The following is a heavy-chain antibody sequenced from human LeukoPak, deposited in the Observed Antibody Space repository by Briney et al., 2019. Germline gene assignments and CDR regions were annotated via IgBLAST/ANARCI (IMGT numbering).Heavy chain of an antibody. CDR2: IYHSGST. V-gene: IGHV4-30-2*01. D-gene: IGHD2-2*01. Sequence: SETLSLTCAVSGVSISSGGYSWSWIRQPPGKGLEWIGYIYHSGSTYYNPSLKSRVTISVDRSKNQFSLKLSSVTAADTAVYYCARVPAAPRLYMDVWGQGTTVIVSS. CDR1: GVSISSGGYS. J-gene: IGHJ6*02. CDR3: ARVPAAPRLYMDV.